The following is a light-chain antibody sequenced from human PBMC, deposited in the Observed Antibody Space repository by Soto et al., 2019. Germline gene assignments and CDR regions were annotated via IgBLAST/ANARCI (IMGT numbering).Light chain of an antibody. Sequence: QSVLTQPPSASGTPGQRVTISCSGSSSNIGSNTVNWYQQLPGTAPKLLIYSNNQRPSGVPDRFSGSKSGTSASLAISGLQSEDEAAYYCAAWDDSLNGLVFGGGTKVTVL. CDR1: SSNIGSNT. J-gene: IGLJ3*02. V-gene: IGLV1-44*01. CDR2: SNN. CDR3: AAWDDSLNGLV.